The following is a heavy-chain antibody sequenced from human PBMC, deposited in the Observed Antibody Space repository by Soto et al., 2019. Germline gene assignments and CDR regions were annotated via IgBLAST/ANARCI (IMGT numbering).Heavy chain of an antibody. CDR2: IYSGGST. D-gene: IGHD6-19*01. J-gene: IGHJ4*02. CDR3: ARAPVSSGWYAGDDY. V-gene: IGHV3-66*01. Sequence: EVQLVESGGGLVQPGGSLRLSCAASGFTVSSNYMSWVRQAPGKGLEWVSVIYSGGSTYYADSVKGRFTISRDNSKNTLYLQMNSLRAEDTAVYYCARAPVSSGWYAGDDYWGQGTLVTVSS. CDR1: GFTVSSNY.